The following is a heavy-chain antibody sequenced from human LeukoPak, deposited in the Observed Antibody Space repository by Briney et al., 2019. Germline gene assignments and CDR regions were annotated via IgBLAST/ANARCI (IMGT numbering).Heavy chain of an antibody. CDR2: ISGSGGST. J-gene: IGHJ6*02. D-gene: IGHD6-19*01. Sequence: PGGSLRLSCAASGFTFSSYSMSWVRQAPGKGLEWVSAISGSGGSTYYADSVKGRFTISRDNSKNTLYLQMNSLRAEDTAVYYCAKSGGRGSGREYYYYGMDVWGQGTTVTVSS. CDR3: AKSGGRGSGREYYYYGMDV. CDR1: GFTFSSYS. V-gene: IGHV3-23*01.